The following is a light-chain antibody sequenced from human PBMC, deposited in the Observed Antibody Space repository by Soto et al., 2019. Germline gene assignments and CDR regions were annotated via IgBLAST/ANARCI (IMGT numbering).Light chain of an antibody. J-gene: IGKJ2*01. CDR3: QQYYSYPYT. CDR2: SAS. CDR1: QDISTS. Sequence: AIRMTQSPSSFSASTGDRVTITCRASQDISTSLAWYQQKPGKAPKLLIYSASSLQSGVPAKFSGSGSGTDFTLTISRLQSEDFATYYCQQYYSYPYTFGQGTKVEIK. V-gene: IGKV1-8*01.